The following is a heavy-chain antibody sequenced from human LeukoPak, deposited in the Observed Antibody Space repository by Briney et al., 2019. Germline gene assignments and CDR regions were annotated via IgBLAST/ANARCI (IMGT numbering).Heavy chain of an antibody. CDR2: ISSSSSYI. D-gene: IGHD6-13*01. Sequence: KSGGSLRLSCAASGFTFSSYSMNWVRQAPGKGLEWVSSISSSSSYIYYADSVKGRFTISRDNAKNSLYLQMNSLRAEDTAVYYCARDPLRAAAGNYYFDYWGQGTLVTVSS. CDR3: ARDPLRAAAGNYYFDY. V-gene: IGHV3-21*01. J-gene: IGHJ4*02. CDR1: GFTFSSYS.